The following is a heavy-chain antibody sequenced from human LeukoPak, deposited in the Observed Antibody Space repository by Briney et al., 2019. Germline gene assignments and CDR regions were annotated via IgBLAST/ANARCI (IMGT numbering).Heavy chain of an antibody. J-gene: IGHJ4*02. Sequence: PGGSLRLSCAASGFTFSSYAMHWVRQAPGKGLGWVAVISYDGSNKYYADSAKGRFTISRDNSKNTLYLQMNSLRAEDTAVYYCAREGFFAAYDYWGQGTLVTVSS. D-gene: IGHD3-3*01. V-gene: IGHV3-30*04. CDR2: ISYDGSNK. CDR1: GFTFSSYA. CDR3: AREGFFAAYDY.